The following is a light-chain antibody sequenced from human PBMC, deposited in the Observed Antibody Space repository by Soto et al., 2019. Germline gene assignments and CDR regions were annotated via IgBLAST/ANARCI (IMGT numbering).Light chain of an antibody. V-gene: IGLV2-8*01. Sequence: QSALTQPPSASGSPGQSVTISCTGTSSDVGGYNYVSWYQQHPGKAPKLMIYEVSKRPSGVPDRFSGSKSGNTASLTVSGLQAEDEAEDYCSSYAGSNNYVYGTGTKLTVL. CDR3: SSYAGSNNYV. CDR1: SSDVGGYNY. CDR2: EVS. J-gene: IGLJ1*01.